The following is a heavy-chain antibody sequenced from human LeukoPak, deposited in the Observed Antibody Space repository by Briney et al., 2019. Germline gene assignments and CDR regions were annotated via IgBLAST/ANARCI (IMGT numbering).Heavy chain of an antibody. J-gene: IGHJ4*02. Sequence: SVKVSCKASGGIFSSYAISWVRQAPGQGLEWMGGIIPIFGTANYAQKFQGRVTITADESTSTAYMELSSLRSEDTAVYYCARGGVDIVATIYYFDYWGQGTLVTVSS. CDR2: IIPIFGTA. CDR1: GGIFSSYA. CDR3: ARGGVDIVATIYYFDY. V-gene: IGHV1-69*13. D-gene: IGHD5-12*01.